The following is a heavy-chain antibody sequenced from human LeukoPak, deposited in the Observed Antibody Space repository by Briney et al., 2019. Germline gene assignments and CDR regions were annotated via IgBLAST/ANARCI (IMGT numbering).Heavy chain of an antibody. Sequence: GGSLRLSCAASGFTFRTYSMNWVRQAPGKGLEWVSSISSSSSYIYYADSVKGRVTISRDNAKNSLYLQMNGLRAEDTAVYYCARGFYDTLTGPDYWGQGTVVTVSS. V-gene: IGHV3-21*01. CDR1: GFTFRTYS. J-gene: IGHJ4*02. CDR3: ARGFYDTLTGPDY. CDR2: ISSSSSYI. D-gene: IGHD3-9*01.